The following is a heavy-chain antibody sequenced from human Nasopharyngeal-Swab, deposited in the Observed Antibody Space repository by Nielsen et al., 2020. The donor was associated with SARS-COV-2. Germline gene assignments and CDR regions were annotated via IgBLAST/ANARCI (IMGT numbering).Heavy chain of an antibody. D-gene: IGHD1-26*01. CDR2: ISYDGSNK. CDR1: GFTFSSYA. CDR3: ARVHSGSYWDYFDY. V-gene: IGHV3-30*04. J-gene: IGHJ4*02. Sequence: GGSLRLSCAASGFTFSSYAMSWVRQAPGKGLEWVAVISYDGSNKYYADSVKGRFTISRDNSKNTLYLQMNSLRAEDTAVYYCARVHSGSYWDYFDYWGQGTLVTVSS.